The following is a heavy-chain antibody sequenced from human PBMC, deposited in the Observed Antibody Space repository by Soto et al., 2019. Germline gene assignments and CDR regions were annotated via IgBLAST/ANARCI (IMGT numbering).Heavy chain of an antibody. CDR2: IYYSGST. V-gene: IGHV4-39*01. J-gene: IGHJ4*02. D-gene: IGHD6-13*01. CDR3: ASQYSSRPFDY. Sequence: SETLSLTCTVSGGSISSSSYYWGWIRQPPGKGLEWIGSIYYSGSTYYNPSLKSRVTISVDTSKNQFSLKLSSVTAADTAVYYCASQYSSRPFDYWGQGTLVTVSS. CDR1: GGSISSSSYY.